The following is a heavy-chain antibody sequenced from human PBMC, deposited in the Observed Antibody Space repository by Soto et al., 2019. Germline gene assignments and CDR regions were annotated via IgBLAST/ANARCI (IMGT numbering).Heavy chain of an antibody. D-gene: IGHD2-15*01. J-gene: IGHJ6*01. Sequence: GASVKVSCKTSGYTFTSYAMNWVRQAPGQGLEWMGCINTNTGNPTYAQGFTGRFVFSLETSVSTAYLQWSSLKASDTAMYYCARPKVTGRWYYGMDVWGQGTTVTVSS. CDR3: ARPKVTGRWYYGMDV. CDR1: GYTFTSYA. V-gene: IGHV7-4-1*02. CDR2: INTNTGNP.